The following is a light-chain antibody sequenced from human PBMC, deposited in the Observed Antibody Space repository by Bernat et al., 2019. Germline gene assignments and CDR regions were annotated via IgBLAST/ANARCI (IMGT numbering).Light chain of an antibody. CDR1: QSIIGSY. CDR3: QPYDNTPPAYT. J-gene: IGKJ2*01. V-gene: IGKV3-20*01. CDR2: GAS. Sequence: EIVLTQSPGTLSLSPGERATLSCRASQSIIGSYLAWYQQKPGQAPRLLIYGASSRATGIPDRFRGSGSGTDFTLTISSLEPEDFAVYYCQPYDNTPPAYTFGQGTKLEIK.